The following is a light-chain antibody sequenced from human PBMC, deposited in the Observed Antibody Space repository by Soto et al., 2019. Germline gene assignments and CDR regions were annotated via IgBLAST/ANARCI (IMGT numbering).Light chain of an antibody. J-gene: IGLJ1*01. CDR1: NTDLGVYGY. CDR3: FSKISGFVYG. CDR2: DVN. V-gene: IGLV2-14*01. Sequence: QSVLAQPASVSGSFGQSITISCSGPNTDLGVYGYVSWYQHQPGKAPKLLIYDVNNRPSGISDRFSGSKSGDTASLTISGLQAEDEADYFCFSKISGFVYGFGTGTKVTVL.